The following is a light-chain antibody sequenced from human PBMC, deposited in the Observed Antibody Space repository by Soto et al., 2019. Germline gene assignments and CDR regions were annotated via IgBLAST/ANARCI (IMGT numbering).Light chain of an antibody. CDR3: AAWDDSLSGVV. CDR1: NSNIGGNY. V-gene: IGLV1-47*01. CDR2: RNN. J-gene: IGLJ2*01. Sequence: QSVLTQPPSASGTPGQRVTISCSGSNSNIGGNYVYWYQQLPGTAPKLPIYRNNERPSGVPDRFSGSKSGTSASLAISGLRSEDEADYYCAAWDDSLSGVVFGGGTKLTVL.